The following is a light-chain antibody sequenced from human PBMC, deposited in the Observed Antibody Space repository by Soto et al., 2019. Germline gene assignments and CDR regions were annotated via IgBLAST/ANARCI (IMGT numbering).Light chain of an antibody. CDR1: QSVRSY. CDR3: QQRSNWPPQWT. V-gene: IGKV3-11*01. CDR2: DAS. Sequence: EIVLTQSPATLSLSPGERATLSCRASQSVRSYLAWYQQKPGQAPRLLIYDASNRATGIPARFSGSVSGTDFTLTSSSLEPEDFAVYYCQQRSNWPPQWTFGQGTKVEIK. J-gene: IGKJ1*01.